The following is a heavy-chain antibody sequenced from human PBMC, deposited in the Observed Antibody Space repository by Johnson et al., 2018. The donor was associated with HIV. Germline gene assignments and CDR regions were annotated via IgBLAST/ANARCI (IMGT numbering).Heavy chain of an antibody. V-gene: IGHV3-30*02. CDR2: IRYDGSNK. CDR1: GFTFSSYW. D-gene: IGHD6-19*01. Sequence: QVQLVESGGGVVQPGRSLRLSCAASGFTFSSYWMSWVRQAPGKGLEWVAFIRYDGSNKHYADSVKGRFTISRDNSKNTLYLYMSSLRAEDTALYYCARDSFIAVTLSDAFDIWGQGTMVTVSS. CDR3: ARDSFIAVTLSDAFDI. J-gene: IGHJ3*02.